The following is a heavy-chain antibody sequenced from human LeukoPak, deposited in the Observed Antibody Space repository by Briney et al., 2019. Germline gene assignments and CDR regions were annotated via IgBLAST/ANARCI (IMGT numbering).Heavy chain of an antibody. CDR1: GFTFSSSE. Sequence: GGSLRLSCAASGFTFSSSEMNWVRQAPGKGLEWVSYISSSGSTIYYADSVKGRFTISRGNAKNSLYLQMNSLRAEDTAVYYCARSPDLTFGVVYYYYYMDVWGKGTTVTVSS. CDR2: ISSSGSTI. D-gene: IGHD3-3*01. V-gene: IGHV3-48*03. J-gene: IGHJ6*03. CDR3: ARSPDLTFGVVYYYYYMDV.